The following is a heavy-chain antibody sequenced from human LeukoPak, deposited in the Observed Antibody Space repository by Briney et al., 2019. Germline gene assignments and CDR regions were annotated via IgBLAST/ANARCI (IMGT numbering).Heavy chain of an antibody. CDR3: ARRSSSDF. J-gene: IGHJ4*02. D-gene: IGHD6-6*01. CDR1: GYSFSNYW. Sequence: GESLKISCKGSGYSFSNYWIGWVRQMPGKGLEWMAIINPGNSDTKYNPAFQGQVTISADKSISTAYLQWGSLKASDSAMYYCARRSSSDFWGQGTLVTVSS. V-gene: IGHV5-51*01. CDR2: INPGNSDT.